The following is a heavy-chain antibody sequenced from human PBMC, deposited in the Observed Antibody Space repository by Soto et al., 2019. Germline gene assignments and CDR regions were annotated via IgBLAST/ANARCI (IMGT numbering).Heavy chain of an antibody. CDR1: GYTFTSYY. CDR2: INPSGGST. Sequence: GASVKVSCKASGYTFTSYYMHWVLQAPGQGLEWMGIINPSGGSTSYAQKFQGRVTMTRDTSTSTVYMELSSLRSEDTAVYYCARDHYDSLTGIGLRRFDYWGQGTLVTVST. V-gene: IGHV1-46*01. CDR3: ARDHYDSLTGIGLRRFDY. J-gene: IGHJ4*02. D-gene: IGHD3-9*01.